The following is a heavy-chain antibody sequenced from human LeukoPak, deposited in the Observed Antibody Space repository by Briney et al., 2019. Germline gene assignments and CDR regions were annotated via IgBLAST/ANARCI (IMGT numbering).Heavy chain of an antibody. V-gene: IGHV3-15*01. CDR2: FKIKADGGTT. CDR3: TTDPHGIIVATIQRFVDY. CDR1: VTFSNAW. D-gene: IGHD5-12*01. Sequence: PGGSLRLSCAASVTFSNAWMNWVRPAPGKGLEWVGHFKIKADGGTTNYAAPGKDRFTISRNDSQNTLYLQMNSLKTEDTAVYYCTTDPHGIIVATIQRFVDYWGQGTLVTVSS. J-gene: IGHJ4*02.